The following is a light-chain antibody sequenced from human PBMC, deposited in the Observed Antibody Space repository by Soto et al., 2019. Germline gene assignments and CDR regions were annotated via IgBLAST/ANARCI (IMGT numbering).Light chain of an antibody. CDR3: QQRSNWPLT. V-gene: IGKV3-11*01. CDR1: QRVSSY. J-gene: IGKJ4*01. Sequence: IALTQSPATLSLSPGERATLSCRASQRVSSYLAWYQQRPGQAPRLLIYDASSRATGIPARFSGSGFGTDFTLTIASLEPEDFAVYYCQQRSNWPLTFGGGTKVDLK. CDR2: DAS.